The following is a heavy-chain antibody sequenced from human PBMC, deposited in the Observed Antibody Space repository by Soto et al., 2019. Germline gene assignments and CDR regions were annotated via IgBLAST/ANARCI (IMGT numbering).Heavy chain of an antibody. J-gene: IGHJ4*02. Sequence: GGSLRLSCAASGFTFSSYSMNWVRQAPGKGLEWVSSISSSSSYIYYADSVKGRFTISRDNAKNSLYLQMNSLRAEDTAVYYCARDRSIDYGSGSYYFFDYWGQGTLVTVSS. CDR1: GFTFSSYS. D-gene: IGHD3-10*01. V-gene: IGHV3-21*01. CDR2: ISSSSSYI. CDR3: ARDRSIDYGSGSYYFFDY.